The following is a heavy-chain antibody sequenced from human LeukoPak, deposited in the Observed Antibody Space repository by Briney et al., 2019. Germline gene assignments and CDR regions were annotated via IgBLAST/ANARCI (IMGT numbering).Heavy chain of an antibody. CDR2: ISGSGGNT. J-gene: IGHJ4*02. V-gene: IGHV3-23*01. D-gene: IGHD1-26*01. CDR3: ANNFRHSGSYYGFDY. CDR1: GFTFSNFA. Sequence: GGSLRLSCAASGFTFSNFAMTWVRQAPGKGLEWVSVISGSGGNTYYADSVKGRFTISRDNSKSTLYLQMSSLRAEDTAVYYCANNFRHSGSYYGFDYWGQGALVTVSS.